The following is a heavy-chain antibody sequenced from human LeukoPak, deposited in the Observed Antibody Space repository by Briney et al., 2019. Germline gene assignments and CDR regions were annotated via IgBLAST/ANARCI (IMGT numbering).Heavy chain of an antibody. D-gene: IGHD3-10*01. CDR1: GFTFSSYA. Sequence: QPGGSLRLSCAASGFTFSSYAMSWVRQAPGKGLEWVSAISGSGGSTYYADSVKGRFTISRDNSKNTLYLQMNSLRAEDTAEYYCAKLLKGAYLWFGELYGYFDYWGQGTLVTVSS. J-gene: IGHJ4*02. CDR3: AKLLKGAYLWFGELYGYFDY. CDR2: ISGSGGST. V-gene: IGHV3-23*01.